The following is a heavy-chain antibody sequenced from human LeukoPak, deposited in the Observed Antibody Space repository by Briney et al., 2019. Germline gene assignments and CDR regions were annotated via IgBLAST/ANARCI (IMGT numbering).Heavy chain of an antibody. CDR2: ISGSGGST. CDR3: AKGHGSNIYDYHGMDV. D-gene: IGHD3-22*01. J-gene: IGHJ6*02. V-gene: IGHV3-23*01. Sequence: GGSLRLSCAASGFTFSFYAMSWVRQAPGKGLEWVSGISGSGGSTYHADSVKGRFTISRDNSKNTLYLQMNSLRAEDTAVYFCAKGHGSNIYDYHGMDVWAKGPRSPSP. CDR1: GFTFSFYA.